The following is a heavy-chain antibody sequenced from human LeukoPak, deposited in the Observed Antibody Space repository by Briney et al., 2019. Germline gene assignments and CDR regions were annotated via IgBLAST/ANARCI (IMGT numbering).Heavy chain of an antibody. CDR2: VNSDGSYT. V-gene: IGHV3-74*01. J-gene: IGHJ3*02. CDR3: ARDAVERAFDI. D-gene: IGHD1-1*01. CDR1: GFTFSSYW. Sequence: GGSLRLSCAASGFTFSSYWMHWVRHAPGKGLVWVSGVNSDGSYTSYADSVKGRFTISRDNAKNTLYLQMNSLRAEDTAVYYCARDAVERAFDIWGQGTMVTVSS.